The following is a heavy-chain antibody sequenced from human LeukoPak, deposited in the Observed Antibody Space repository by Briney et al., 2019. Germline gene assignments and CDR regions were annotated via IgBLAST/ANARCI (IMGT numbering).Heavy chain of an antibody. CDR2: IKSKTDGGTT. D-gene: IGHD3-3*01. CDR1: GFTFSNAW. J-gene: IGHJ3*02. CDR3: TRDRYYDFWGGYYRAFDI. V-gene: IGHV3-15*01. Sequence: PGGSLRLSCAASGFTFSNAWMSWVRQAPGKGLEWVGRIKSKTDGGTTDYAAPVKGRFTISRDDSKNTLYLQMNSLKTEDTAVYYCTRDRYYDFWGGYYRAFDIWGQGTMVTVSS.